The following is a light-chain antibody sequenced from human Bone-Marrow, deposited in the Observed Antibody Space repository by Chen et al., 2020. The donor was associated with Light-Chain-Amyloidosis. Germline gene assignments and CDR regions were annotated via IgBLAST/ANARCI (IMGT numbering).Light chain of an antibody. CDR1: TGAVTSGYY. Sequence: QTVVTQEPSLTVSPGGTVTLTCASSTGAVTSGYYPNWFQQKPGQAPRALIYSTSKKHSWTPARFSGSLLGGKAALTLSGVQPEDEADYYCCSYAGSSTVVFGGGTKLTVL. CDR3: CSYAGSSTVV. J-gene: IGLJ2*01. CDR2: STS. V-gene: IGLV7-43*01.